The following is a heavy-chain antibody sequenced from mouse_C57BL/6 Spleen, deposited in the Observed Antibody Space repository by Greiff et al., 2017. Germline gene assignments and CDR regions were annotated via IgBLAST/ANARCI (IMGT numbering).Heavy chain of an antibody. CDR2: ILPGSGST. CDR1: GYTFTGYW. V-gene: IGHV1-9*01. J-gene: IGHJ2*01. D-gene: IGHD1-1*01. CDR3: ARREAYYYGSSYGYFDY. Sequence: VQLQESGAELMKPGASVKLSCKATGYTFTGYWIEWVKQRPGHGLEWIGEILPGSGSTNYNEKFKGKATFTADTSSNTAYMQLSSLTTEDSAIYYCARREAYYYGSSYGYFDYWGQGTTLTVSS.